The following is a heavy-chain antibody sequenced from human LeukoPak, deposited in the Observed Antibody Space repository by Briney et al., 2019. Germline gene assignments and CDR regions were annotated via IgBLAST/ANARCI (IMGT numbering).Heavy chain of an antibody. Sequence: GESLKISCKGSGYRFTNHWIGWVRQMPGKGLEWMGIINPGDSETKYSPSFQGQVTISADKSISTAYLQWSSLKASDTAMYYCARPGYRSRYFDYWGQGTLVTVSS. J-gene: IGHJ4*02. CDR2: INPGDSET. D-gene: IGHD6-19*01. CDR3: ARPGYRSRYFDY. CDR1: GYRFTNHW. V-gene: IGHV5-51*01.